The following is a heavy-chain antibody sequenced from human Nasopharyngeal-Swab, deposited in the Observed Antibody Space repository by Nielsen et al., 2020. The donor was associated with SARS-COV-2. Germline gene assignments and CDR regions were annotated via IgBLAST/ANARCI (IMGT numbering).Heavy chain of an antibody. Sequence: GGSLRLSCKGSGYSFTSYWIGWVRQMPGKGLEWMGIIYPGDSDTRYSPSFQGQVTISADKSISTAYLQWSSLKASDTAMYYCARRETCDPNYYGMDVWGQGTTVTVSS. V-gene: IGHV5-51*01. CDR1: GYSFTSYW. CDR2: IYPGDSDT. CDR3: ARRETCDPNYYGMDV. J-gene: IGHJ6*02.